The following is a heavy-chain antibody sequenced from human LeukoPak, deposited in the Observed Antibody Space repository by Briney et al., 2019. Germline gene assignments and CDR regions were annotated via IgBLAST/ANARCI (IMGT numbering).Heavy chain of an antibody. V-gene: IGHV3-30-3*01. Sequence: GGSLRLSCAASGFTFSSYAMHWVRQAPGKGLEWVAVISYDGSNKYYADSVKGRFTISRDNSKNMLYLQMNSLRAEDTAVYYCAVLDYGDYQYRSDAFDIWGQGTMVTVSS. D-gene: IGHD4-17*01. CDR3: AVLDYGDYQYRSDAFDI. CDR2: ISYDGSNK. J-gene: IGHJ3*02. CDR1: GFTFSSYA.